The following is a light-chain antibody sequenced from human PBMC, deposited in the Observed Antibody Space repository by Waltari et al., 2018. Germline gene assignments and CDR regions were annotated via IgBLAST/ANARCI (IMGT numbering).Light chain of an antibody. Sequence: SYELTQPPSVSVSPGQTVSITCSGDNLGDKHLCWYQQKPGQSPTLVIYQNNMRPSGIPERFSGSNSGNTATLTISGTQPMDGADYYCQAWDSSPHVVFGGGTKLTVL. CDR2: QNN. V-gene: IGLV3-1*01. CDR3: QAWDSSPHVV. J-gene: IGLJ2*01. CDR1: NLGDKH.